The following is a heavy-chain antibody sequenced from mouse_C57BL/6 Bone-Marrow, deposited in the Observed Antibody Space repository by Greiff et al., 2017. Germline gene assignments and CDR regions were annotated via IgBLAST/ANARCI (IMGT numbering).Heavy chain of an antibody. V-gene: IGHV1-64*01. CDR1: GYTFTSYW. CDR2: IHPSSGST. J-gene: IGHJ3*01. CDR3: ARGGYYVSLAY. Sequence: QVQLQQPGAELVKPGASVTLSCKASGYTFTSYWMHWVQQRPGQGLEWIGMIHPSSGSTNYNEKFKSKATLTADKSSSTVYVELNSLTSEDSAVYYCARGGYYVSLAYWGQGTLVTVSA. D-gene: IGHD1-1*01.